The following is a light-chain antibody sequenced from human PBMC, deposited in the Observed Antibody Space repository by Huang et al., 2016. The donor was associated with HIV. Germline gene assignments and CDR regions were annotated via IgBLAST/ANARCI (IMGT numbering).Light chain of an antibody. Sequence: DIQMTQSPSSVSASEGDTVTITCRASQYISIWLAWYQQKPREAPTLLIHSASSLVSGVPSRFSGSGSGTNFSLTSNGLRPDDFATYYCLQADISPRSFGQGTRLDIQ. CDR3: LQADISPRS. CDR2: SAS. V-gene: IGKV1-12*01. J-gene: IGKJ5*01. CDR1: QYISIW.